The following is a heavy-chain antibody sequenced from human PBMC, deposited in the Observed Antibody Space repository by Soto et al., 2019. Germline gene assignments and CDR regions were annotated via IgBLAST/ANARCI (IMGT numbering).Heavy chain of an antibody. D-gene: IGHD2-21*02. V-gene: IGHV4-34*01. CDR1: GGSFSGYY. J-gene: IGHJ4*01. CDR2: INHSGST. Sequence: QVQLQQWGAGLLKPSETLSLTCAVYGGSFSGYYWSWIRQPPGKGLEWIGEINHSGSTNYNPSLKSRVTISVDTSENRFSLKLSSGSAAGTAVYYCARRRSTWGSGGDYDRSAWFDYWGRGSLV. CDR3: ARRRSTWGSGGDYDRSAWFDY.